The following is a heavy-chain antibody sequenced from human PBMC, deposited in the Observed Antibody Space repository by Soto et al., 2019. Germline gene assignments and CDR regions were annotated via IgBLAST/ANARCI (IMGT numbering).Heavy chain of an antibody. Sequence: PGGSLRLSCAASGFTFSSYAMSWVRQAPGKGLEWVSAISGSGGSTYYADSVKGRFTISRDNSKNTLYLQMNSLRAEDTAVYYCAIVNGYYYDSSDHPGFDYWGQGTLVTVSS. CDR2: ISGSGGST. D-gene: IGHD3-22*01. V-gene: IGHV3-23*01. CDR3: AIVNGYYYDSSDHPGFDY. J-gene: IGHJ4*02. CDR1: GFTFSSYA.